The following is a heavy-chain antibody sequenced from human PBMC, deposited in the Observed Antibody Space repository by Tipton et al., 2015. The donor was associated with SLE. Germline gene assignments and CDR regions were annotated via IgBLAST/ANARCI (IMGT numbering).Heavy chain of an antibody. CDR3: ASRYGSGSYSLDI. Sequence: SLRLSFAASTFTISSNYMTWVRQAPGKGLEWVSVIYAGGSTYYADSVKGRFTISRDNSKNTLYLQMNSLRPEDTAVYYCASRYGSGSYSLDIWGRGTLGTVSS. V-gene: IGHV3-53*05. CDR2: IYAGGST. CDR1: TFTISSNY. J-gene: IGHJ2*01. D-gene: IGHD3-10*01.